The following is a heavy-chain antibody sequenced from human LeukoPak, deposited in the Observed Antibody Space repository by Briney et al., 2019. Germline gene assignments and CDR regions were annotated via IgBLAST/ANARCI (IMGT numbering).Heavy chain of an antibody. CDR1: GYTFTGYY. Sequence: ASVKVSCKASGYTFTGYYMHWVRQAPGQGLEWMGWMNPNSGNTGYAQKFQGRVTMTRNTSISTAYMELSSLRSEDTAVYYCATGYGSGSPYFDYWGQGTLVTVSS. J-gene: IGHJ4*02. D-gene: IGHD3-10*01. CDR3: ATGYGSGSPYFDY. CDR2: MNPNSGNT. V-gene: IGHV1-8*02.